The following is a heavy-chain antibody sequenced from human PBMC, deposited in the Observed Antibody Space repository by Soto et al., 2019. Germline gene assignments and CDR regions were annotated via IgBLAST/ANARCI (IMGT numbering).Heavy chain of an antibody. CDR1: GYTFTSYG. CDR3: ASPVRGYSGYHNDAFDI. CDR2: MSANNGNT. Sequence: ASVKVSCKASGYTFTSYGISWVRQAPGQGLEWMGWMSANNGNTSYAQKFQGRVTMTRNTSTSTAYMELSSLRSEDTAVYYCASPVRGYSGYHNDAFDIWGQGTMVTVSS. V-gene: IGHV1-8*02. D-gene: IGHD5-12*01. J-gene: IGHJ3*02.